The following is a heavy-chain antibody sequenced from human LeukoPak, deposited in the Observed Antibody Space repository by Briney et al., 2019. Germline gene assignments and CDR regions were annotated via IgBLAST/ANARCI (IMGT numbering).Heavy chain of an antibody. J-gene: IGHJ4*02. V-gene: IGHV4-59*01. D-gene: IGHD3-22*01. Sequence: SETLSLTCTVSGGSISNYVWSWIRQPPGKGLEWIGYINDSGNTKYNPSLESRVTISVDTSKNQFSLNLYSVTAADTAVYYCARDPWGSSGHKGIEYWGQGTLVTVSS. CDR2: INDSGNT. CDR1: GGSISNYV. CDR3: ARDPWGSSGHKGIEY.